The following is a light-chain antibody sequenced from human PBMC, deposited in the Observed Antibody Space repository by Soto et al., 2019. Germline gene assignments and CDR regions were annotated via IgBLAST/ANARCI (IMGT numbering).Light chain of an antibody. Sequence: EVVMTQSPATMSVSPGERATLSCRASQSISTKVGWYQQRPGQAPRLLIYGASTRATGIPARFSGSGSGTEFTLTIISLESEDSAVYYCQQYNAWHQITFGQGTRLEIK. V-gene: IGKV3-15*01. CDR2: GAS. CDR3: QQYNAWHQIT. J-gene: IGKJ5*01. CDR1: QSISTK.